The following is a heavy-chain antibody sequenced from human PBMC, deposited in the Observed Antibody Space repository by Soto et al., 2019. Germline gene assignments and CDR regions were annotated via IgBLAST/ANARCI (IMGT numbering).Heavy chain of an antibody. CDR3: ARVSSSRGWFDP. Sequence: ASVEVSCKASGYTFTGYYMHWVRQAPEQGLEWMGWINPNSGGTNYAQKFQGRVTMTRDTSISTAYMELCRLRSDDTAVYYCARVSSSRGWFDPWGQGTLVTVS. CDR2: INPNSGGT. CDR1: GYTFTGYY. J-gene: IGHJ5*02. V-gene: IGHV1-2*02. D-gene: IGHD6-13*01.